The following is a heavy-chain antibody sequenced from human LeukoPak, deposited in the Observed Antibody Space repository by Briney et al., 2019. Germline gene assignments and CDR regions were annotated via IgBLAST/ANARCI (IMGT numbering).Heavy chain of an antibody. CDR2: IKNKPDGGTS. J-gene: IGHJ4*02. CDR3: AKDGAGSQSYCSSTSCYVDY. Sequence: GGSLRLSCAASGFTFSHAWMSWVRQAPGKGLELVARIKNKPDGGTSDYTAPVKGRFTISRDDSKSTLYLQMNSLRAEDTAVYYCAKDGAGSQSYCSSTSCYVDYWGQGTLVTVSS. CDR1: GFTFSHAW. D-gene: IGHD2-2*01. V-gene: IGHV3-15*01.